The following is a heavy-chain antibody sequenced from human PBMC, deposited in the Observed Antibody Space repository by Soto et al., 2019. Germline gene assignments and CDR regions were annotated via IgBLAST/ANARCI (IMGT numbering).Heavy chain of an antibody. V-gene: IGHV1-69*13. J-gene: IGHJ4*02. Sequence: GASVKVSCKASGGTFRRYAISWVRQAPGQGLEWMGGIIPIFGTANYAQKFQGRVTITADESTSTAYMELSSLRSEDTAVYYCARKNLSDFDYWGQGTLVTVS. CDR3: ARKNLSDFDY. D-gene: IGHD1-26*01. CDR2: IIPIFGTA. CDR1: GGTFRRYA.